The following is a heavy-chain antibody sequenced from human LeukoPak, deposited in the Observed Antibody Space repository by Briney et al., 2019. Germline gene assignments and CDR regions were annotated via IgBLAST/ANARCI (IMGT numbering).Heavy chain of an antibody. J-gene: IGHJ6*03. CDR3: ARLYSSSPYYYYYYMDV. V-gene: IGHV4-61*02. D-gene: IGHD6-13*01. Sequence: PSETLSLTCTVSGGSISSGSYYWSWIRQPAGKGLEWIGRIYTSGSTNYNPSLKSRVTMSVDTSKNQFSLKLSSVTAADTAVYYCARLYSSSPYYYYYYMDVWGKGTTVTVSS. CDR2: IYTSGST. CDR1: GGSISSGSYY.